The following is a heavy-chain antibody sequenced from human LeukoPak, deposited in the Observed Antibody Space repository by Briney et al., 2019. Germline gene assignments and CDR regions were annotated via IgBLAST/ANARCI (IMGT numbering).Heavy chain of an antibody. CDR1: GFSFSSYW. J-gene: IGHJ4*02. D-gene: IGHD3-22*01. CDR2: ITSDGTTT. CDR3: ARGRYDSSGYLY. Sequence: GGSLRLSCVASGFSFSSYWMHWVRQAPGKGLVWVSRITSDGTTTRYADSVKGRFTISRDNAKNSLYLQMNSLRAEDTAVYYCARGRYDSSGYLYWGQGTLVTVSS. V-gene: IGHV3-74*01.